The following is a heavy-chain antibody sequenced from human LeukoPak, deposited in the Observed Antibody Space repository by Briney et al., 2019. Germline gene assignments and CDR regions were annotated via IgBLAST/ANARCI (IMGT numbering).Heavy chain of an antibody. CDR3: ASTGYCIGGSCYSNYFDH. V-gene: IGHV4-59*08. Sequence: PSETLSLTCTVSGGSINSYYWSWIRQPPGKGLEWIGYIYSSGRTNYNPSLKSRVTMSVDTSKNQFSLKLSSVSAADTAVYYCASTGYCIGGSCYSNYFDHWGQGTLVTVSS. CDR2: IYSSGRT. D-gene: IGHD2-15*01. J-gene: IGHJ4*02. CDR1: GGSINSYY.